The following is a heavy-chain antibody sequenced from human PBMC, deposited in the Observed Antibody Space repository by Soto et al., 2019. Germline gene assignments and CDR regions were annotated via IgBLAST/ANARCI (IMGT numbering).Heavy chain of an antibody. V-gene: IGHV3-48*01. CDR1: GFTFSSYS. CDR2: ISSGSRST. D-gene: IGHD6-13*01. CDR3: ALDEQQVDCFDY. J-gene: IGHJ4*02. Sequence: EVRLVESGGALVQPGGSLRVSCAASGFTFSSYSMNWVRQAPGKGLEWVSYISSGSRSTYYADSVKGRLNISRDNAKNSLYLQMNSLRAEDTAVYYCALDEQQVDCFDYWGQGTLVTVSS.